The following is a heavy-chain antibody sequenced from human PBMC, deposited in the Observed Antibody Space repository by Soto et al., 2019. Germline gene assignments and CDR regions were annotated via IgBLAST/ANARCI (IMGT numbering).Heavy chain of an antibody. Sequence: GGSLRLSCAASGFTFSSYSMNWVRQAPGKGLEWVSSISSSSSYIYYADSVKGRFTISRDNAKNSLYLQMNSLRAEDTAVYYCARDSLVDIVATIWRAYYMDVWGKGTTVTVSS. CDR1: GFTFSSYS. J-gene: IGHJ6*03. V-gene: IGHV3-21*01. CDR2: ISSSSSYI. CDR3: ARDSLVDIVATIWRAYYMDV. D-gene: IGHD5-12*01.